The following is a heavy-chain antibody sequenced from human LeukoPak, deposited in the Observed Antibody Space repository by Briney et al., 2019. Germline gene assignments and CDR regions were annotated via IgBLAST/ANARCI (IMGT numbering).Heavy chain of an antibody. CDR3: AKDPTGYSSGWYEKTYCYYGMDV. CDR1: GFTFSSYG. V-gene: IGHV3-30*02. J-gene: IGHJ6*02. CDR2: IRYDGSNK. D-gene: IGHD6-19*01. Sequence: GGSLRLSCAASGFTFSSYGMHWVRQAPGKGLEWVAFIRYDGSNKYYADSVKGRFTISRDNSKNTLYLQMNSLRAEDTAVYYCAKDPTGYSSGWYEKTYCYYGMDVWGQGTTVTVSS.